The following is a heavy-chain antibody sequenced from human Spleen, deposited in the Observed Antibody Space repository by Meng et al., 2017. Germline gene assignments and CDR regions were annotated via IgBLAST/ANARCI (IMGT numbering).Heavy chain of an antibody. Sequence: ASVKVSCKTSGYSFTGYLMHWVRQAPGQGLEWIGRINPYNGGTSYAQKFQGRVTVTRDTSMSTAYMELGRLRSDDTAVYYCVRGYSSGWYEGHFDSWGRGTLVTVSS. D-gene: IGHD6-19*01. CDR2: INPYNGGT. V-gene: IGHV1-2*06. CDR3: VRGYSSGWYEGHFDS. J-gene: IGHJ4*02. CDR1: GYSFTGYL.